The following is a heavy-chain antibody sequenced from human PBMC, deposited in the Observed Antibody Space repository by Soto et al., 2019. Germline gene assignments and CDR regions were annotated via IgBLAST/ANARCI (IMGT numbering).Heavy chain of an antibody. CDR2: IDVLDGA. CDR3: SDWRAGGPVNLDH. Sequence: GGSLLSCVVSGLSLNNYAIAWVRHAPGKGLEFVSTIDVLDGAWYSDSVRGRLAISRDVSRNTVYLQMSSLRVEDTAIYFCSDWRAGGPVNLDHWGPGTRVTVSS. V-gene: IGHV3-23*01. CDR1: GLSLNNYA. J-gene: IGHJ4*02. D-gene: IGHD2-15*01.